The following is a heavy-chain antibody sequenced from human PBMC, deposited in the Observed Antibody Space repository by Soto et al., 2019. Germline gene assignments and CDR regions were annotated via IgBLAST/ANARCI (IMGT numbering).Heavy chain of an antibody. D-gene: IGHD3-22*01. J-gene: IGHJ4*02. CDR3: AKDRYYYDKYYFDY. V-gene: IGHV3-30*18. CDR1: GFTFSSYG. Sequence: GGSPRLSCAASGFTFSSYGMHWVRQAPGKGLEWVAVISYDGSNKYYADSVKGRFTISRDNSKNTLYLQMNSLRAEDTAVYYCAKDRYYYDKYYFDYWGQGTLVTVSS. CDR2: ISYDGSNK.